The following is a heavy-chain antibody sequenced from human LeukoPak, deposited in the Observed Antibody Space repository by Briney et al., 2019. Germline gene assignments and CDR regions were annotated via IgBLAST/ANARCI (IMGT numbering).Heavy chain of an antibody. V-gene: IGHV4-39*07. Sequence: SETLSLTCTVSGGSISSSSYYWGWIRQPPGKGLEWIGSIYYSGSTYYNPSLKSRVTISVDTSKNQFSLKLSSVTAADTAVYYCARTWNGVATIDYWGQGTLVTVSS. CDR3: ARTWNGVATIDY. D-gene: IGHD5-24*01. CDR1: GGSISSSSYY. CDR2: IYYSGST. J-gene: IGHJ4*02.